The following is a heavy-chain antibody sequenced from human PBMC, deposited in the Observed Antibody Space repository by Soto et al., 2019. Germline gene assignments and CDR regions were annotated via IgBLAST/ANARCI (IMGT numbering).Heavy chain of an antibody. D-gene: IGHD5-12*01. CDR1: GYSFTSYW. J-gene: IGHJ6*02. CDR2: IDPSDFYT. V-gene: IGHV5-10-1*01. CDR3: PSLGGERATINYGMDV. Sequence: GESLKISCKGSGYSFTSYWISWVRQMPGKGLEWMGRIDPSDFYTNYSPSFQGHVTISADKSISTAYLQWSSLKASDTAMYYCPSLGGERATINYGMDVWGQGTTVTVSS.